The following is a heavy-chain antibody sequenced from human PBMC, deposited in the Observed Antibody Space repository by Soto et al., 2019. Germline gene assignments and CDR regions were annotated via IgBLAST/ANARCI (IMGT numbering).Heavy chain of an antibody. CDR2: ISWDSGRI. Sequence: EMQLVESGGGLVQPGRSLRLSCAASGFTFDDYAMYWVRQGPGKGLEWVSGISWDSGRIGYADSVKGRFTISRDNAKNSLYRPMNSLRPEDTALSYCAKARLWGGDGYTSYYYTAMDVWGQGTTVTVSS. CDR1: GFTFDDYA. D-gene: IGHD2-2*02. CDR3: AKARLWGGDGYTSYYYTAMDV. J-gene: IGHJ6*02. V-gene: IGHV3-9*01.